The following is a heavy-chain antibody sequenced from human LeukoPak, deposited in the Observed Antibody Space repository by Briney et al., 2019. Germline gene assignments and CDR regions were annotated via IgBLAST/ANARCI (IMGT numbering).Heavy chain of an antibody. J-gene: IGHJ4*02. CDR3: ARDYGPVLGWIGDRDRFDY. CDR1: GFTFSRYS. CDR2: ITSGSTNI. V-gene: IGHV3-48*02. Sequence: GGSLRLSCAASGFTFSRYSMNWVRQAPGKGLEWVSYITSGSTNIYYADSVKGRFTISRDNAKSSLYLQMNNLRDEDTAVYYCARDYGPVLGWIGDRDRFDYWGQGTLVTVPS. D-gene: IGHD3-10*01.